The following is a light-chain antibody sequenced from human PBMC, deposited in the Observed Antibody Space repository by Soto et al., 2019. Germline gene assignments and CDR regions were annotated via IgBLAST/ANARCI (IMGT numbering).Light chain of an antibody. CDR3: AAWDDSLNAVV. J-gene: IGLJ2*01. V-gene: IGLV1-44*01. CDR2: TNN. Sequence: QSVLTQPPSASGTPGQRVPISCSGSSSNIGSNPVNWYQQLPGTAPKLLIYTNNQRPSGVPDRFSGSKSDTSASLAISGLQSEDEADYYCAAWDDSLNAVVFGGGTQLTVL. CDR1: SSNIGSNP.